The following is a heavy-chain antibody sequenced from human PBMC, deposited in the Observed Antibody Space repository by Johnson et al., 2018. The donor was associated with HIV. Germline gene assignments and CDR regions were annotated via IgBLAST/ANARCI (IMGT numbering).Heavy chain of an antibody. CDR3: AKDIAAAGTDAFDI. Sequence: VQLVESGGSVVRPGGSLRLSCVASKFTFDDYAMHWVRQAPGKGLEWVSGISWNSGSIGYADSVKGRFTISRDNAKNSLYLQMNSLRAEDTALYYCAKDIAAAGTDAFDIWGQGTMVTVSS. CDR2: ISWNSGSI. D-gene: IGHD6-13*01. J-gene: IGHJ3*02. V-gene: IGHV3-9*01. CDR1: KFTFDDYA.